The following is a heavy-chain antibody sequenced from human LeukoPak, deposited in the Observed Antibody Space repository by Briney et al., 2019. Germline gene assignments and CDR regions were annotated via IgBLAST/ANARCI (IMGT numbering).Heavy chain of an antibody. CDR1: GFTVSSNS. Sequence: GGSLRLSCTVSGFTVSSNSMSWVRQAPGKGLEWVSFVYSDNTHYSDSVKGRFAISRDNSKNTLYLQMNSLRAEDTAVYYCARRAGAYSHPYDYWGQGTLVTVSS. V-gene: IGHV3-53*01. D-gene: IGHD4/OR15-4a*01. CDR3: ARRAGAYSHPYDY. J-gene: IGHJ4*02. CDR2: VYSDNT.